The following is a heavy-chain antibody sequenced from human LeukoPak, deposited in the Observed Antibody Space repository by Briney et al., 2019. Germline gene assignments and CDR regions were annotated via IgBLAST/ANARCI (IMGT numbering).Heavy chain of an antibody. CDR1: GYTFTSYG. D-gene: IGHD3-10*01. CDR2: ISAYNGNT. CDR3: ARADPYYPTAHNFDY. J-gene: IGHJ4*02. V-gene: IGHV1-18*01. Sequence: ASVKVSCKASGYTFTSYGISWVRQAPGQGLEWMGWISAYNGNTNYAQKLQGRVTMTTDTSTSTAYMELRSLRSDDTAVYYCARADPYYPTAHNFDYWGQGTLVTVPS.